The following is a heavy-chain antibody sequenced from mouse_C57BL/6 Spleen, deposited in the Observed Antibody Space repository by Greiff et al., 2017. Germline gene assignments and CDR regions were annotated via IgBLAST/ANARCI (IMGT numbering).Heavy chain of an antibody. CDR3: ASMVTHFDY. Sequence: EVQLVESGGDLVKPGGSLKLSCAASGFTFSSYGMSWVRQTPDKRLEWVATISSGGSYTYYPDSVKGRFTISRDNAKNTLYLQMSSLKSEDTAMYYCASMVTHFDYWGQGTTLTVSS. CDR1: GFTFSSYG. J-gene: IGHJ2*01. D-gene: IGHD2-2*01. V-gene: IGHV5-6*01. CDR2: ISSGGSYT.